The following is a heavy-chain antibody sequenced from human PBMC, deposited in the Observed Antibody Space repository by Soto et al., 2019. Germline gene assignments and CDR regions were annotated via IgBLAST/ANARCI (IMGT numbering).Heavy chain of an antibody. Sequence: QVQLQESGPGLVKPSETLSLTCTVSGGSVSSGSYYWSWIRQPPGKGLEWIGYIYYSGSTNYNPSLKSRVTISVDTSKNQFSLKLSSVTAADTAVYYCASGIVGATTGVEKELDYWGQGTLVTVSS. CDR3: ASGIVGATTGVEKELDY. J-gene: IGHJ4*02. D-gene: IGHD1-26*01. CDR1: GGSVSSGSYY. V-gene: IGHV4-61*01. CDR2: IYYSGST.